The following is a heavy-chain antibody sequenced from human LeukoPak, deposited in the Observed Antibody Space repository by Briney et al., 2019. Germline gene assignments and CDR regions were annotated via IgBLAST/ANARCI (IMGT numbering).Heavy chain of an antibody. CDR3: AKVPTSSGPQGWFDP. CDR2: ISGSGGST. CDR1: GFTFSSYA. V-gene: IGHV3-23*01. J-gene: IGHJ5*02. D-gene: IGHD1-26*01. Sequence: PGGSLRLSCAAPGFTFSSYAMSRVRPAPGKGLEWVSAISGSGGSTYYADSVKGRFTISRDNSKNTLYLQMNSLRAEDTAVYYCAKVPTSSGPQGWFDPWGQGTLVTVSS.